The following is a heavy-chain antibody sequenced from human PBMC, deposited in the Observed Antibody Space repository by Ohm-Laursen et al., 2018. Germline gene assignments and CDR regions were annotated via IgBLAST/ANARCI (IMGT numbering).Heavy chain of an antibody. CDR2: INHRGST. Sequence: SETLSLTCAVYGGSFSGYYWSWIRQPPGKGLEWIGEINHRGSTNYNPSLKSRVTISVDTSKNQFSLKLNSVTAADTAVYYCAGNWYFDLWGRGTLVTVSS. J-gene: IGHJ2*01. V-gene: IGHV4-34*01. CDR1: GGSFSGYY. CDR3: AGNWYFDL.